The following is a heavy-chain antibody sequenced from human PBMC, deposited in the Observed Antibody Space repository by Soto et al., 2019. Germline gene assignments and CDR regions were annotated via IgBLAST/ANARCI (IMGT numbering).Heavy chain of an antibody. D-gene: IGHD6-13*01. CDR3: AASSRSQPNCFDP. CDR1: GGSISSYY. V-gene: IGHV4-59*01. Sequence: PSETLPLSCTVSGGSISSYYWSWIRQPPGKGLEWIGYIYYSGSTNYNPSLKSRVTISVDTSKNQFSLKLSSVTAADTAVYYCAASSRSQPNCFDPWGQGTLVTVS. J-gene: IGHJ5*02. CDR2: IYYSGST.